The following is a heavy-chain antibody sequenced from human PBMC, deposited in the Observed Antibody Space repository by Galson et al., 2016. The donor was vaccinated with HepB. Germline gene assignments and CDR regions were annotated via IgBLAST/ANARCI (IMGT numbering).Heavy chain of an antibody. Sequence: SLRLSCAASGIAFSGYWMSWVRQAPGKGLEWVANIKQDGSEKSYVDSVKGRFTISRHNAKNSLYLQMNSLRADDTAVYYCARLVEVARFDHWGQGTLVTVSS. J-gene: IGHJ4*02. V-gene: IGHV3-7*03. CDR1: GIAFSGYW. CDR2: IKQDGSEK. CDR3: ARLVEVARFDH. D-gene: IGHD6-19*01.